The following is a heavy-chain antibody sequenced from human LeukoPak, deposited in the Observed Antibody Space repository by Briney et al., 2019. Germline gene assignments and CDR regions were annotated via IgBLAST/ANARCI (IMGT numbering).Heavy chain of an antibody. V-gene: IGHV1-46*01. D-gene: IGHD3-22*01. CDR3: ARSRYYYDSSFRYYYYYGMDV. Sequence: ASVKVSCKASGYTFTSYYMHWVRQAPGQGLEWMGIINPSGGSTSYAQKFQGRVTITADESTSTAYMELSSLRSEDTAVYYCARSRYYYDSSFRYYYYYGMDVWGQGTTVTVSS. CDR2: INPSGGST. CDR1: GYTFTSYY. J-gene: IGHJ6*02.